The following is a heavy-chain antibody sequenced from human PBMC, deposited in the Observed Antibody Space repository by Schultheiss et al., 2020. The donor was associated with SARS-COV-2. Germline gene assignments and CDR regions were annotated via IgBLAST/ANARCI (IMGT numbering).Heavy chain of an antibody. V-gene: IGHV4-34*01. D-gene: IGHD2-8*01. CDR1: GGSFSGYY. CDR2: INHSGST. J-gene: IGHJ5*02. CDR3: ARDGVWTGGNWFDP. Sequence: SETLSLTCAVYGGSFSGYYWSWIRQPPGKGLEWIGEINHSGSTNYNPSLKSRVTISVDTSKNQFSLKLSSVTAADTAVYYCARDGVWTGGNWFDPWGQGTLVTVSS.